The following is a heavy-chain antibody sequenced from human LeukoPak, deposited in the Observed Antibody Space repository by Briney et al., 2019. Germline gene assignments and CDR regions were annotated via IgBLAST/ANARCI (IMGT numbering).Heavy chain of an antibody. CDR2: IYYSGST. J-gene: IGHJ4*02. CDR1: GGSISSYY. CDR3: AKHDNVGNYPLDY. V-gene: IGHV4-59*08. D-gene: IGHD1-7*01. Sequence: SETLSLTCTVSGGSISSYYWSWIRQPPGKGLEWIGYIYYSGSTNYHPSLKSRLSISVDTSKNQFSLNLTSVTAADTAVYYCAKHDNVGNYPLDYWGQGTLVTVSS.